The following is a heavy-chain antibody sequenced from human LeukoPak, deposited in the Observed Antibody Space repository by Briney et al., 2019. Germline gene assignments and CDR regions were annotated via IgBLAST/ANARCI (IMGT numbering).Heavy chain of an antibody. V-gene: IGHV4-59*01. Sequence: SETLSLTCAVYGGSFSGYYWSWIRQPPGKGLEWIGYIYYSGSTNYNPSLKSRVTISVDTSKNQFSLKLSSVTAADTAMYYCARDHDYWGQGTLVTVSS. CDR2: IYYSGST. CDR1: GGSFSGYY. J-gene: IGHJ4*02. CDR3: ARDHDY.